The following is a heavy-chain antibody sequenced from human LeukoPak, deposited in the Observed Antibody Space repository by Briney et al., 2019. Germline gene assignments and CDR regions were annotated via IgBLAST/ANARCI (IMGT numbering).Heavy chain of an antibody. CDR2: ISYDGSNK. V-gene: IGHV3-30*19. Sequence: PGRSLRLSCAASGFIFSSYAMHWVRQAPGKGLEWVAVISYDGSNKYYADSVKGRFTISRDNSKNTLYLQMNSLRAEDTAVYYCARGGVAYYYYGMDVWGQGTTVTVSS. CDR1: GFIFSSYA. CDR3: ARGGVAYYYYGMDV. J-gene: IGHJ6*02. D-gene: IGHD2-21*01.